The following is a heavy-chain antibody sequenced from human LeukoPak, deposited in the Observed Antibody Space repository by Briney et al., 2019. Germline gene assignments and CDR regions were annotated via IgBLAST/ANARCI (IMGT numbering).Heavy chain of an antibody. J-gene: IGHJ4*02. Sequence: SETLSLTCTVSGGSISSYYWSWIRQPPGKGLEWIGYIIYNGSTNYNPSLKSRVTISVDTSKNQFSLKLSSVTAADTAVYYCASTGEMYRSGWYFEYWGQGTLVTVSS. D-gene: IGHD6-19*01. V-gene: IGHV4-59*01. CDR3: ASTGEMYRSGWYFEY. CDR1: GGSISSYY. CDR2: IIYNGST.